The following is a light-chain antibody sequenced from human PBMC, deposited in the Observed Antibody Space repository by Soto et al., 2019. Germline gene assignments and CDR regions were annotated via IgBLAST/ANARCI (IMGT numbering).Light chain of an antibody. J-gene: IGKJ1*01. CDR1: QNIKTW. CDR3: QQYSSDST. V-gene: IGKV1-5*03. Sequence: IQMTQSPSTLSASVGDRVTITCRASQNIKTWLAWYQQKPGKAPRLLIYRASSLENGVPSRFGGRGSGTQCSFTISSRQPDDSATYYCQQYSSDSTFGQGTKVEIK. CDR2: RAS.